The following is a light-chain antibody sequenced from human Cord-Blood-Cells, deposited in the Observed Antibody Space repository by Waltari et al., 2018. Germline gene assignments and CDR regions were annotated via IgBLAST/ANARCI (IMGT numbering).Light chain of an antibody. CDR1: QGISSY. V-gene: IGKV1-9*01. J-gene: IGKJ3*01. CDR2: AAS. Sequence: IELRQSPSFLSASVGDRVTITCRASQGISSYLAWDQQKPGKAPKLLIYAASTLQSGVPSRFSGSGSGTEFTLTISSLQPEDFATYYCQQLNSYLFTFGPGTKVDIK. CDR3: QQLNSYLFT.